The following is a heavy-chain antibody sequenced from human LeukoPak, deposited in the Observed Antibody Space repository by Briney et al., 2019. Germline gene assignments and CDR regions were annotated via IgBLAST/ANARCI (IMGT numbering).Heavy chain of an antibody. D-gene: IGHD4-17*01. CDR3: ARDPTTVTKGLDI. CDR1: GGSISSHY. V-gene: IGHV4-59*11. Sequence: SSETLSLTCTVSGGSISSHYWSWIRQPPGKGLEWIGYISYIGSTNYNPSLKSRVTISVDTSKNQFSLKLSSVTAANAAVYFCARDPTTVTKGLDIWGQGTMVTVSS. J-gene: IGHJ3*02. CDR2: ISYIGST.